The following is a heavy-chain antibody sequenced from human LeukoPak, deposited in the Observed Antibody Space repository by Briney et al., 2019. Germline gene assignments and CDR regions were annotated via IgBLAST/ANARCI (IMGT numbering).Heavy chain of an antibody. Sequence: SETLSLTCTVSGGSISSYYWSWIRQPPGKGLEWIGYIYYSGSTNYNPSLKSRVTISVDTSKNQFSLKLSSVTAADTAVYYCARGPLITIFGVVIRLGKYFDYWGQGTLVTVSS. CDR1: GGSISSYY. V-gene: IGHV4-59*12. D-gene: IGHD3-3*01. J-gene: IGHJ4*02. CDR2: IYYSGST. CDR3: ARGPLITIFGVVIRLGKYFDY.